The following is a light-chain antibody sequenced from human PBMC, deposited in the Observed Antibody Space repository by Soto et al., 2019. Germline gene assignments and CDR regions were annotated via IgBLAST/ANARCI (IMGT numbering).Light chain of an antibody. CDR2: AAS. CDR1: QGISSY. CDR3: QQYYSYPPT. J-gene: IGKJ1*01. Sequence: AIRMTQSPSSFSASTGDRVTITCRASQGISSYLAWYQQKPGKAPKLLIYAASTLQRGVPSRFSGSGSGTYFTLTISCLQSEDFATYYCQQYYSYPPTFGQWTKVEIK. V-gene: IGKV1-8*01.